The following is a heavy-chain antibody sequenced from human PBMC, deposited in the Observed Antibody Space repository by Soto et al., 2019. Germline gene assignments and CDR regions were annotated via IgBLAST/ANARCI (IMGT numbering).Heavy chain of an antibody. Sequence: SETLSLTCAVSGDSINNDNYYWSWIRQHPGKGLEWIGYIFYSGSTYYNPSLKSRLSISVDTSQNQFSLNLSSVTAADTAVYYCARGPTATTDYRGQRISVTVSS. D-gene: IGHD4-17*01. CDR2: IFYSGST. CDR3: ARGPTATTDY. CDR1: GDSINNDNYY. V-gene: IGHV4-31*11. J-gene: IGHJ4*02.